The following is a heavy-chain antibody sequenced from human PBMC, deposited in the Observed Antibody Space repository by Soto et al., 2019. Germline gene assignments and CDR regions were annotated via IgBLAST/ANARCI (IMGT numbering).Heavy chain of an antibody. Sequence: LRLSCAASGFTFSSYSMNWVRQAPGKGLEWVSYISSSSSTIYYADSVKGRFTISRDNAKNSLYLQMYSLRDEDTAVYYCSTWDDSGWYREIMDVWGQGTTVTVSS. CDR2: ISSSSSTI. CDR1: GFTFSSYS. J-gene: IGHJ6*02. D-gene: IGHD6-19*01. V-gene: IGHV3-48*02. CDR3: STWDDSGWYREIMDV.